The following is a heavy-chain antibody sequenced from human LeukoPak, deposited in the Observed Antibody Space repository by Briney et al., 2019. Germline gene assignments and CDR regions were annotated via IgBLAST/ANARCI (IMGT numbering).Heavy chain of an antibody. D-gene: IGHD1-14*01. J-gene: IGHJ4*02. CDR3: ASRNLFEY. CDR2: IKEDGSEK. V-gene: IGHV3-7*01. CDR1: GFTFRYYW. Sequence: GGSLGLSCAVSGFTFRYYWMSWVRQAPGKGLEWVANIKEDGSEKYYVDSVKGRFTISRDNAKRSLYLQMNSLRAEDTAVYYCASRNLFEYWGQGTLVTVSS.